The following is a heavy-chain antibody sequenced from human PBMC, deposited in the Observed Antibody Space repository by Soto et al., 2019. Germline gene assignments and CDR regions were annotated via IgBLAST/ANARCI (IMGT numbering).Heavy chain of an antibody. V-gene: IGHV1-2*02. D-gene: IGHD2-2*01. CDR3: AREERYCSSTSCSLYGMDV. J-gene: IGHJ6*02. CDR2: GGT. Sequence: GGTNYAQKFQGRVTMTRDTSISTAYMELSRLRSDDTAVYYCAREERYCSSTSCSLYGMDVWGQGTTVTVSS.